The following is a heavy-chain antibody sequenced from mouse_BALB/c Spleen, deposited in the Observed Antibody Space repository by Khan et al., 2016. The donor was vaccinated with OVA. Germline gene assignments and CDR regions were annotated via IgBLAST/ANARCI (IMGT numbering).Heavy chain of an antibody. Sequence: QVQLQQSGAELAKPGASVKMSCKASGYTFINYWILWVKQRPGQGLEWIGYINPSTGYTEYNQNFKDKATLTADKSSSTAYMQLSSLTSVDSAVYYCARRRLRWDFDYWGQGTTLTVSS. CDR2: INPSTGYT. J-gene: IGHJ2*01. V-gene: IGHV1-7*01. CDR1: GYTFINYW. CDR3: ARRRLRWDFDY. D-gene: IGHD1-1*01.